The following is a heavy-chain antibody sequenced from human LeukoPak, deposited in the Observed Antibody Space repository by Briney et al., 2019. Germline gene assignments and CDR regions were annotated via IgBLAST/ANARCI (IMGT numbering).Heavy chain of an antibody. CDR2: IYPGDSDT. V-gene: IGHV5-51*01. CDR3: ARGRLVGTYTNFDS. Sequence: HGESLKISRKGSGYSFANYWIGWVRQMPGKGLEWMGIIYPGDSDTRYSPSFQGQVTISADKSISTAYLQWSSLKASDTAMYYCARGRLVGTYTNFDSWGQGTLVTVSS. D-gene: IGHD1-1*01. CDR1: GYSFANYW. J-gene: IGHJ4*02.